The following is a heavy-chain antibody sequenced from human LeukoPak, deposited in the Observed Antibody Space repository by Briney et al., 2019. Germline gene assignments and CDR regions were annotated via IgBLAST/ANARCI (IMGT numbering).Heavy chain of an antibody. V-gene: IGHV4-4*07. Sequence: SETLSLTCTVSGGSISSYYWSWIRQPTGKGLEWIGRIYTSGSTNYNPSLESRVTMSVDTSKNQFSLKLSSVTAADTAVYYCARAGYCSGGSCYYFDYWGQGTLVTVSS. CDR3: ARAGYCSGGSCYYFDY. CDR2: IYTSGST. CDR1: GGSISSYY. J-gene: IGHJ4*02. D-gene: IGHD2-15*01.